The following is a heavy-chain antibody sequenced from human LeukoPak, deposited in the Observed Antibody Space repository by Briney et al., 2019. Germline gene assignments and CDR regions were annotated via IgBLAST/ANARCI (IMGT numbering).Heavy chain of an antibody. Sequence: GGSPRLSCAASGFTFNKYWMHWVRQAPGKGLEWVSAISGSGGSTYYADSVKGRFTISRDNSKNTLYLQMNSLRAEDTAVYYCARAGFYAVAAHYYYYYMDVWGKGTTVTVSS. J-gene: IGHJ6*03. CDR3: ARAGFYAVAAHYYYYYMDV. CDR1: GFTFNKYW. V-gene: IGHV3-23*01. D-gene: IGHD6-19*01. CDR2: ISGSGGST.